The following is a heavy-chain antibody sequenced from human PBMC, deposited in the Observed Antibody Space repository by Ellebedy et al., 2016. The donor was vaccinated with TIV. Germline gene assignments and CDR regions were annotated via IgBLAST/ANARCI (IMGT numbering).Heavy chain of an antibody. CDR1: GGSISSYY. Sequence: MPSETLSLTCTVSGGSISSYYRNWIRQPAGKGLEWIGRIYTSGSTHYNPSLKSRVTMSVDTSKNQFSLKLSSVTAADTAMYYCARDYIAVAGTFDYWGQGTLVTVSS. J-gene: IGHJ4*02. CDR2: IYTSGST. CDR3: ARDYIAVAGTFDY. D-gene: IGHD6-19*01. V-gene: IGHV4-4*07.